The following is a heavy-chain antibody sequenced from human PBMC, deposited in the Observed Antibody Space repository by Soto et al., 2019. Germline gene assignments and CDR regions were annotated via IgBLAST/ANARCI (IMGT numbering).Heavy chain of an antibody. CDR1: GFTFSSYW. CDR2: IKGDGSNT. V-gene: IGHV3-33*08. CDR3: ARDSSSGEGFDF. Sequence: GGSLRLSCAASGFTFSSYWMHWVRQAPGKGLEWLAVIKGDGSNTNYGDSVKGRFTVSRDNSKNTLYLQMDSLRAEDTAVYYCARDSSSGEGFDFWGQGTLVTVSS. J-gene: IGHJ4*02. D-gene: IGHD7-27*01.